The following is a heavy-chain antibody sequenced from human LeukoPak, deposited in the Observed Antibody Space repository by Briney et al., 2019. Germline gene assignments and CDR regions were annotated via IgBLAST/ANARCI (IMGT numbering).Heavy chain of an antibody. D-gene: IGHD6-13*01. CDR1: GFTFSSYA. V-gene: IGHV3-23*01. J-gene: IGHJ4*02. CDR2: ISGSGGST. Sequence: GGSLRLSCAASGFTFSSYAMSWVRQAPGKGLEWVSAISGSGGSTYYADSVKGRFTISRDNSKNTLYLQMNSLRAEDTAVYYCAKDFGQQLALGEYYLDYWGQGTLVTVSS. CDR3: AKDFGQQLALGEYYLDY.